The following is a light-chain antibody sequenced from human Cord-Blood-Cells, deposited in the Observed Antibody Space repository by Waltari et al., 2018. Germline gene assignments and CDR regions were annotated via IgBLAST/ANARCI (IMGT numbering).Light chain of an antibody. CDR1: QSISSW. CDR3: QQYNSYWT. V-gene: IGKV1-5*03. J-gene: IGKJ1*01. Sequence: DIQMTQSPSTLPASVGDRVTITCRAIQSISSWLAWYQQKPGKAPKLLIYKASSLESGVPSRFSGSGSGTEFTLTISSLQPDDFATYYCQQYNSYWTFGQGTKVEIK. CDR2: KAS.